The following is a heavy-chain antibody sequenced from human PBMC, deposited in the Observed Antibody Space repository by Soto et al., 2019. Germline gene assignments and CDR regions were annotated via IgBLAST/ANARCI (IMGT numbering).Heavy chain of an antibody. J-gene: IGHJ5*02. D-gene: IGHD2-21*02. Sequence: FTFSASAMHWVRQASGTGLEWVGRIRSKANSYASTYAASVRGRFTISRDDSKNTAYLQMNNLKTEDTAVYYCTRHEAYCGGDCHKFDWFAPWGQGTLVTVSS. CDR3: TRHEAYCGGDCHKFDWFAP. V-gene: IGHV3-73*01. CDR1: FTFSASA. CDR2: IRSKANSYAS.